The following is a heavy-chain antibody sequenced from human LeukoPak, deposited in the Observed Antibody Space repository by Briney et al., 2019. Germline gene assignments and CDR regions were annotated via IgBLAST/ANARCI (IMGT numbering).Heavy chain of an antibody. D-gene: IGHD6-13*01. CDR3: ARTAYSSSWYRY. CDR2: INHSGGT. CDR1: GGSFSGYY. Sequence: PSETLSLTCAVYGGSFSGYYWSWIRQPPGKGLEWIGEINHSGGTNYNPSLKSRVTISVDTSKNQFSLKLSSVTAADTAVYYCARTAYSSSWYRYWGQGTLVTVSS. J-gene: IGHJ4*02. V-gene: IGHV4-34*01.